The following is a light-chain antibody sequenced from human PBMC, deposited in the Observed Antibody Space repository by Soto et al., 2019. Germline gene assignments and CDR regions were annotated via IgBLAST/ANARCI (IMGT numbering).Light chain of an antibody. V-gene: IGLV2-8*01. Sequence: QSALTQPPSASGSPGQSVAISCTGTSSDVGGSNYVSWYQQYPGKAPKLMIYDVNKRPSGVPDRFSGSKSGNTASLTVSGLQAEDEADYYCSSNAGSNNLVFGGGTKLTVL. J-gene: IGLJ2*01. CDR1: SSDVGGSNY. CDR3: SSNAGSNNLV. CDR2: DVN.